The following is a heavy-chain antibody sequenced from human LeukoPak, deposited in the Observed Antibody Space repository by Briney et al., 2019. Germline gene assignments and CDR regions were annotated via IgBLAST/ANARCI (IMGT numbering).Heavy chain of an antibody. D-gene: IGHD3-10*01. J-gene: IGHJ4*02. CDR2: INSDGSST. Sequence: PGGSLRLSCAASGFTFSSYWMHWVRQAPGKRLVCVSRINSDGSSTSYAVSVKGRFTISRDNAKNTLYLQMNSLRAEDTAVYYCARDLEWFGDVDDYWGQGTLVTVSS. V-gene: IGHV3-74*01. CDR1: GFTFSSYW. CDR3: ARDLEWFGDVDDY.